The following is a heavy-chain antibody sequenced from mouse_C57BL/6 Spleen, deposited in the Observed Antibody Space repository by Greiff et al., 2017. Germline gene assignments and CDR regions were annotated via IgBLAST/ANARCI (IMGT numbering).Heavy chain of an antibody. CDR1: GYTFTDYN. V-gene: IGHV1-18*01. CDR3: ARRAYYYGSSYWDFDV. J-gene: IGHJ1*03. D-gene: IGHD1-1*01. Sequence: VQLKESGPELVKPGASVKIPCKASGYTFTDYNMDWVKQSHGKSLEWIGDINPNNGGTIYDQKFKGKATLTVDKSSSTAYMELRSLTSEDTAVYYGARRAYYYGSSYWDFDVWGTGTTVTVSS. CDR2: INPNNGGT.